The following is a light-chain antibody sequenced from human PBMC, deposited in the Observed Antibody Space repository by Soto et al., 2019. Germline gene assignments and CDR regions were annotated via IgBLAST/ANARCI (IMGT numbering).Light chain of an antibody. CDR1: SSDVGGYNY. J-gene: IGLJ1*01. Sequence: QSVLTQPRSVSGSPGQSVTISCTGTSSDVGGYNYVSWYQQHPGKAPKLMIYDVSKRPSGVPDRFSGSKSGNTASLTISGLQAEDEADYYCISYTSSSTLYVFGTGTKVTVL. V-gene: IGLV2-11*01. CDR2: DVS. CDR3: ISYTSSSTLYV.